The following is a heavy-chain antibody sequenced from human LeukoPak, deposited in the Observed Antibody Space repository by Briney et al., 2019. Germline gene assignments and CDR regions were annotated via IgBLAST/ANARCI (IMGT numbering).Heavy chain of an antibody. CDR1: GFTFSSYS. J-gene: IGHJ5*02. V-gene: IGHV4-34*01. Sequence: PGGSLRLSCAASGFTFSSYSMSWIRQPPGKGLEWIGEINHSGSTNYNPSLKSRVTISVDTSKNQFSLKLSSVTAADTAVYYCAGGTTRTTAWFNPWGQGTLVTVSS. D-gene: IGHD4-11*01. CDR3: AGGTTRTTAWFNP. CDR2: INHSGST.